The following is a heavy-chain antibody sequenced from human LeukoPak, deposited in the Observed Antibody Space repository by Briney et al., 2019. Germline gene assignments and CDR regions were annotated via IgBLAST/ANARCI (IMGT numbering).Heavy chain of an antibody. D-gene: IGHD6-13*01. CDR1: GYTFTSYG. CDR3: ASSSRGYYYYGMDV. J-gene: IGHJ6*02. V-gene: IGHV1-18*01. CDR2: ISAYNGKT. Sequence: ASVKVSCKASGYTFTSYGISWVRQAPGQGLEWMGWISAYNGKTNYAQKLQGRVTMTTDTSTSTAYMELRSLRSDDTAVYYCASSSRGYYYYGMDVWGQGTTVTVSS.